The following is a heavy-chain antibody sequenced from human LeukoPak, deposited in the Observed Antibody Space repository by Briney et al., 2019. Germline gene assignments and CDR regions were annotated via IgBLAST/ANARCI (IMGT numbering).Heavy chain of an antibody. D-gene: IGHD1-26*01. J-gene: IGHJ4*02. V-gene: IGHV1-69*05. Sequence: SVKVSCKASGGTFSSYAISWVRQAPGQGLEWMGRIIPIFGTANYAQKFQGRVTITTDESTSTAYMELSSLRSENTAVYYCARVSGHLKWELVDYWGQGTLVTVSS. CDR1: GGTFSSYA. CDR2: IIPIFGTA. CDR3: ARVSGHLKWELVDY.